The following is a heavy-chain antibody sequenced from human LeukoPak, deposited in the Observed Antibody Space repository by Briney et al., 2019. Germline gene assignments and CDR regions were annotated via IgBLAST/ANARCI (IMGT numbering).Heavy chain of an antibody. V-gene: IGHV3-21*01. J-gene: IGHJ4*02. CDR1: GFTFSSYS. CDR2: ISSSSYI. CDR3: ARAHLEMATISY. Sequence: PGGSLRLSCAASGFTFSSYSMNWVRQAPGKGLEWVSSISSSSYIYYADSVKGRFTISRDNAKNSLYLQMNSLRAEDTAVYYCARAHLEMATISYWGQGTLVTVSS. D-gene: IGHD5-24*01.